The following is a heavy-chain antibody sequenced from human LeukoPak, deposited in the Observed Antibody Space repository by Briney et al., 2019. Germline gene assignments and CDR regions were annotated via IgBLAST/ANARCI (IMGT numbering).Heavy chain of an antibody. CDR3: ARDRGYGNDY. V-gene: IGHV3-33*08. D-gene: IGHD5-12*01. CDR1: GGSFSGYY. Sequence: LSLTCAVYGGSFSGYYWSWIRQAPGKGLEWVAVIWYDGSNKYYADSVKGRFTISRDNSKNTLYLQMNSLRAEDTAVYYCARDRGYGNDYWGRGTLVTVSS. J-gene: IGHJ4*02. CDR2: IWYDGSNK.